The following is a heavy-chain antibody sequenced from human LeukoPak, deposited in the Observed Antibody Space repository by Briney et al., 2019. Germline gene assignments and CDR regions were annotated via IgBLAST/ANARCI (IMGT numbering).Heavy chain of an antibody. CDR3: AKDQWDYYDTSGRPGALDI. CDR2: ISFEGRNT. J-gene: IGHJ3*02. D-gene: IGHD3-22*01. CDR1: GFTFSRFA. Sequence: GRSLRLSCVVSGFTFSRFAMHWVRQAPGKGLEWVAHISFEGRNTYYADSVKGRFTISRDSSENTLYLQMNSLRAGDTAVYYCAKDQWDYYDTSGRPGALDIWGQGTMVTVSS. V-gene: IGHV3-30*18.